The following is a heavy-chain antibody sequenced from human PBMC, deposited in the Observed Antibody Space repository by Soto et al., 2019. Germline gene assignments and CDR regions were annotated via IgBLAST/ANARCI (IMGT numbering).Heavy chain of an antibody. V-gene: IGHV1-2*02. D-gene: IGHD5-12*01. CDR3: GRGQSGQIVVLY. Sequence: SVKVSCKASGYTFTGHYIHWVRQAPEQGPEWMGEIGPESGATRYAQKFQGRVTMTMDMSITTVYMELSNLSPDDTAVYYCGRGQSGQIVVLYGDQGPPVTASS. CDR2: IGPESGAT. J-gene: IGHJ4*02. CDR1: GYTFTGHY.